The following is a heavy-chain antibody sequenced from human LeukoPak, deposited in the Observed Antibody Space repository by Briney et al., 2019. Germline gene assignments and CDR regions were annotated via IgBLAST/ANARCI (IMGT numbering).Heavy chain of an antibody. D-gene: IGHD4-17*01. J-gene: IGHJ4*02. CDR3: VKSGPDFGDLPSEYYFDF. V-gene: IGHV3-33*06. CDR1: GFSFSSYA. CDR2: IWYDGSDQ. Sequence: GRSLRLSCAASGFSFSSYAMHWVRQAPGKGLEWVAVIWYDGSDQYYADSVRGRFTISRDNSKNTLHLQMNSLRAEDTAAYYCVKSGPDFGDLPSEYYFDFWGQGTLVTVSS.